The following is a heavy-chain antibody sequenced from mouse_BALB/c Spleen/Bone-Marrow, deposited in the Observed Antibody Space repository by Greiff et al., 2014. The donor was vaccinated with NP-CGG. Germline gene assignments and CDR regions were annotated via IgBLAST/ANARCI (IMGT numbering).Heavy chain of an antibody. J-gene: IGHJ2*01. V-gene: IGHV1-54*01. CDR1: GYAFTNYL. D-gene: IGHD2-1*01. CDR3: ARIYYGNYY. CDR2: INPGSGGT. Sequence: VQLQQSGAELVRPGTSVKVSCEASGYAFTNYLIEWVKQRPGQGLEWIGVINPGSGGTNYNEKFKGKATLTADKSSSTAYMQLSSLTSDDSAVYFCARIYYGNYYWGQGTTLTVSS.